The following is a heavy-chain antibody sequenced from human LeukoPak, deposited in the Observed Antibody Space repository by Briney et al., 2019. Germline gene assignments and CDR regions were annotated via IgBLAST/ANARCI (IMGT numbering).Heavy chain of an antibody. V-gene: IGHV4-59*11. CDR3: ARERRCPENDFWSGYRKHWYSDI. CDR2: IHNSGDS. D-gene: IGHD3-3*01. Sequence: SETLCLTPTVSSVSPSSHYWSWTPGPPGKGLECRGDIHNSGDSNFNPARRSRVTMSVDTSKTQFSLTLSSVTAGDTAVYFCARERRCPENDFWSGYRKHWYSDIWGRGTLVTVS. CDR1: SVSPSSHY. J-gene: IGHJ2*01.